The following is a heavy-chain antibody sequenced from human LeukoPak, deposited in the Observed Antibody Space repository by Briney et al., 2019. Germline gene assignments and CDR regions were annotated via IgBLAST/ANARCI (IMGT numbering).Heavy chain of an antibody. V-gene: IGHV3-23*01. J-gene: IGHJ4*02. D-gene: IGHD1-26*01. CDR1: GFTFSSYA. CDR2: ISGSGGST. CDR3: AKYRRRHSGSYSYFDY. Sequence: PGGSLRLSCAASGFTFSSYAMSWVRQAPGKGLEWVSAISGSGGSTYYADSVKGRFTISRDNSKNTLYLQMNSLRAEDTAVYYCAKYRRRHSGSYSYFDYWGQGTLVTVSS.